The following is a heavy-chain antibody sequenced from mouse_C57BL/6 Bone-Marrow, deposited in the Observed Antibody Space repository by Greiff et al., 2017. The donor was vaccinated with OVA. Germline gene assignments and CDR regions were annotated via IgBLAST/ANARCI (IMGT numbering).Heavy chain of an antibody. CDR3: ARGAY. J-gene: IGHJ3*01. CDR2: IYPGSGST. Sequence: VQLQQPGAELVKPGASVKMSCKASGYTFTSYWITWVKQRPGQGLEWIGDIYPGSGSTNYNEKFKGKATLTADKSSSTAYMQLSSLTSEDSAVYFCARGAYWGQGTLVTVSA. CDR1: GYTFTSYW. V-gene: IGHV1-55*01.